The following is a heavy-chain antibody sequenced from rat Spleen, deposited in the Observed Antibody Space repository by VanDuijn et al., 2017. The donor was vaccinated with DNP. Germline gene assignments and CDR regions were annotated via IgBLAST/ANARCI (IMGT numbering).Heavy chain of an antibody. CDR2: ITGSGGST. J-gene: IGHJ2*01. Sequence: EVQLVESGGDLVQPGRSLKLSCVASGFTFNNYWMTWIRQVPGKGLEWVAAITGSGGSTYYPDSVRGRFTISRDNAKNTLYLQMNSLRSEDMATYYCTRHVLPLRVWDYWGQGVMVTVSS. V-gene: IGHV5-31*01. CDR1: GFTFNNYW. CDR3: TRHVLPLRVWDY. D-gene: IGHD1-3*01.